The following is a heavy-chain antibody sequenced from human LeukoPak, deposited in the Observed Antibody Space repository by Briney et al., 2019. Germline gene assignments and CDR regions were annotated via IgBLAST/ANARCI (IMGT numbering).Heavy chain of an antibody. J-gene: IGHJ3*02. D-gene: IGHD2-15*01. V-gene: IGHV5-51*01. CDR3: ASNVGGAGSAFDI. CDR2: IYPGDSDT. Sequence: GESLKIPRKGSGYSFTSYWIGWVRQMPGKGLEWMGIIYPGDSDTRYSPSFQGQVTISADKSISTAYLQWSSLKASDTAMYYCASNVGGAGSAFDIWGQGTMVTVSS. CDR1: GYSFTSYW.